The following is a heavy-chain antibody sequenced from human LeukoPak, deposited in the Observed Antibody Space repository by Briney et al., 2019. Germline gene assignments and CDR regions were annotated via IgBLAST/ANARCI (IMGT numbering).Heavy chain of an antibody. CDR1: GGTFSSYA. Sequence: SVKVSCKASGGTFSSYAISWVRQAPGQGLEWMGRIIPIFGTANYAQKFQGRVTITTDESTSTAYMELSSLRSEDTAVYYCARVYYDSSGYYHHFGYWGQGTLVTVSS. CDR3: ARVYYDSSGYYHHFGY. D-gene: IGHD3-22*01. J-gene: IGHJ4*02. CDR2: IIPIFGTA. V-gene: IGHV1-69*05.